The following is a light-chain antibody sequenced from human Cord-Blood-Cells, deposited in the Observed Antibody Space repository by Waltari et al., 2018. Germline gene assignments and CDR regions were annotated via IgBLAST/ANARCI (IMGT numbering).Light chain of an antibody. CDR1: TCAENY. CDR2: QDS. J-gene: IGLJ2*01. V-gene: IGLV3-1*01. CDR3: QAWDSSTV. Sequence: SSELTQPPCASASPAQPASNACPRATCAENYACWYQQKPGQSPVLVIYQDSKRPSGIPERFSGSNSGNTATLTISGTQAMDEADYYCQAWDSSTVFGGGTKLTVL.